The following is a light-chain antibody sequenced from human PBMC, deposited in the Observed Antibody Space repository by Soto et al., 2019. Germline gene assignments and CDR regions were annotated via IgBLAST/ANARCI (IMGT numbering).Light chain of an antibody. CDR3: QQYNSFRFT. CDR1: QDIDGR. Sequence: DIQVAQSPSSVSASVGDRVTITCRASQDIDGRLAWYQQKPGKAPKLLIYRVSSLQSGVPSRFIGSGSGTEFTLTISSLQPEDFATYYCQQYNSFRFTFGPGTKVDIK. V-gene: IGKV1-12*01. J-gene: IGKJ3*01. CDR2: RVS.